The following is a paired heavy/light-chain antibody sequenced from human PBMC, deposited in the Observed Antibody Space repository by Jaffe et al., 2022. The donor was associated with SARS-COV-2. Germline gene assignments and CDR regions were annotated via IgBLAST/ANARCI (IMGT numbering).Heavy chain of an antibody. V-gene: IGHV3-7*01. Sequence: EVQLVESGGGLVQPGGSLRLSCAASGFSLSGYWMNWVRQTPGKGLEWVARIKTGESDAFYMDSVKGRFTISRDNAKNSLYLQMNSLRAEDTAVYYCARDLGYCLNGICVWGQGTLVTVSS. J-gene: IGHJ4*02. CDR1: GFSLSGYW. CDR3: ARDLGYCLNGICV. D-gene: IGHD2-8*01. CDR2: IKTGESDA.
Light chain of an antibody. V-gene: IGKV1-39*01. Sequence: DIQMTQSPSSLSASVGDGVTITCRASQSISNYLNWYQQKPGKAPKLLIYTTSTLQSGVPSRFSASGSGTDFTLTISGLQPEDSAIYYCQQGYSIPLTFGQGTRLEIK. CDR3: QQGYSIPLT. CDR2: TTS. CDR1: QSISNY. J-gene: IGKJ5*01.